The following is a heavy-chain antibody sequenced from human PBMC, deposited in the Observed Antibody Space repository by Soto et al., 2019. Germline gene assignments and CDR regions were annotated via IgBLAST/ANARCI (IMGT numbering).Heavy chain of an antibody. CDR1: GGSISSYY. CDR3: ARGLGDP. D-gene: IGHD3-10*01. CDR2: IYYSGST. J-gene: IGHJ5*02. Sequence: SETLSLTCTVSGGSISSYYWSWIRQPPGKGLEWIGYIYYSGSTNYNPSLKSRVTISVDTSKNQFSLKLSSVTAADTAVYYCARGLGDPWGQGTLVTVSS. V-gene: IGHV4-59*01.